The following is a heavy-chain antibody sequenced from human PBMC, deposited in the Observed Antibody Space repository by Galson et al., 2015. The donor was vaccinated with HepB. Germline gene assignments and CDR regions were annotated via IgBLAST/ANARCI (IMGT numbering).Heavy chain of an antibody. CDR3: ARARYCSSTSCYSRTPWFDP. J-gene: IGHJ5*02. Sequence: TLSLTCAVYGGSFSGYYWSWIRQPPGKGLEWIGEINHSGSTNYNPSLKSRVTISVDTSKNQFSLKLSSVTAADTAVYYCARARYCSSTSCYSRTPWFDPWGQGTLVTVSS. V-gene: IGHV4-34*01. CDR2: INHSGST. CDR1: GGSFSGYY. D-gene: IGHD2-2*01.